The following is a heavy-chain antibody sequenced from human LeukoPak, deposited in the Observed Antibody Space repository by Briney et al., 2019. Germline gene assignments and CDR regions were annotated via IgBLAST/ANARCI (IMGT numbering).Heavy chain of an antibody. D-gene: IGHD3-10*01. V-gene: IGHV3-9*01. J-gene: IGHJ4*02. CDR2: ISWNSGSI. Sequence: GGSLRLSCAASGFTFDDYAMHWVRQAPGKGLEWVSGISWNSGSIGYADSVKGRFTISGDNAKNSLYLQMNSLRAEDTALYYCARGGGLLWFGEELVFDYWGQGTLVIVSS. CDR1: GFTFDDYA. CDR3: ARGGGLLWFGEELVFDY.